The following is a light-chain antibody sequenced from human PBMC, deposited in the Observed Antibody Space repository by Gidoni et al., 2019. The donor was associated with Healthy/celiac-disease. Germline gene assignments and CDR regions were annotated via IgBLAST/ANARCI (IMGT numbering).Light chain of an antibody. V-gene: IGLV1-44*01. CDR3: AAWDDSLNGWV. CDR2: SNN. CDR1: SSNIGSNT. Sequence: QSVLTQPPSESGTPGQRVTSTCAGSSSNIGSNTVNWYQQLPGTAPKLLIYSNNQRPSGVHDRFSGSKSGTSASLAISGLQSEDEADYYCAAWDDSLNGWVFGGGTKLTVL. J-gene: IGLJ3*02.